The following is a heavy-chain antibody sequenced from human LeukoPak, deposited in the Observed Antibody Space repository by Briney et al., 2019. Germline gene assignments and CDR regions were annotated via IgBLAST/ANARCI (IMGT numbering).Heavy chain of an antibody. CDR3: ARGSDYYDSSGYLHDYGMDV. CDR2: IYTSGST. J-gene: IGHJ6*02. Sequence: SETLSLTCAVYGGSFSSYYWSWIRQPAGKGLEWIGRIYTSGSTNYNPSLKSRVTMSVDTSKNQFSLKLSSVTAADTAVYYCARGSDYYDSSGYLHDYGMDVWGQGTTVTVSS. D-gene: IGHD3-22*01. V-gene: IGHV4-59*10. CDR1: GGSFSSYY.